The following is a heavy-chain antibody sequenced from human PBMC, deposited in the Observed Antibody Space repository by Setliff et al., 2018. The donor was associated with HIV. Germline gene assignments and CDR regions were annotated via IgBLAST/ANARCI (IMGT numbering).Heavy chain of an antibody. Sequence: GGSLRLSCAASGFTFSTYWVHWVRQAPGKGLVWVSRINSDGSSTSYADSVKGRFTISRDNAKNALYLQMNSLRAEDTAVYYCATHRVGQRPWLSDFWGQGTLVTVSS. CDR2: INSDGSST. CDR1: GFTFSTYW. V-gene: IGHV3-74*01. D-gene: IGHD5-12*01. J-gene: IGHJ4*02. CDR3: ATHRVGQRPWLSDF.